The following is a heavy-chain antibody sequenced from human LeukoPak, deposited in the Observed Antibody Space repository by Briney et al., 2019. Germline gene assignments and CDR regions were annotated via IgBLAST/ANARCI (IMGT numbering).Heavy chain of an antibody. V-gene: IGHV3-21*01. CDR1: GFTFSSYS. CDR3: ARDAGRKDDY. Sequence: GGSLRLSCAASGFTFSSYSMNWVRQAPGKGLEWVSSITSSSSYIYYADSVKGRFTISRDNAKNSLYLQMNSLRAEDTAVYYCARDAGRKDDYWGQGTLVTVSS. J-gene: IGHJ4*02. CDR2: ITSSSSYI.